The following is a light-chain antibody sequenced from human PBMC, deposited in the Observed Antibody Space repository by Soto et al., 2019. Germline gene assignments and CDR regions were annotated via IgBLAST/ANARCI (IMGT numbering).Light chain of an antibody. CDR1: SSDVGSYDY. V-gene: IGLV2-23*02. Sequence: QSALTQPASVSGSPGQAITISCTGTSSDVGSYDYVSWYQQHPGKAPKLTIYEVSKRPSGVSNRFSGSKSGNTASLTISGLQADDEADYYCCAYAGSSILVFGGGTKVTVL. J-gene: IGLJ2*01. CDR3: CAYAGSSILV. CDR2: EVS.